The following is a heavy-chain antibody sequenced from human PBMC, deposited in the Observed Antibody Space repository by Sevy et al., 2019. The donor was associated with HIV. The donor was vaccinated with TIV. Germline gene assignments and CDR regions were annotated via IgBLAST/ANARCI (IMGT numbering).Heavy chain of an antibody. CDR2: IWYDGSKK. J-gene: IGHJ4*02. CDR3: ASDPIAVSGPTPFFAY. V-gene: IGHV3-33*01. D-gene: IGHD6-19*01. Sequence: GGSLRLSCAASGFTFSRYGMHWVRQAPGKGLEWLAVIWYDGSKKSFADSVKGRFFISRDNSKNTLFLQMNSLRAEDTAVYYCASDPIAVSGPTPFFAYWGQGTLVTVSS. CDR1: GFTFSRYG.